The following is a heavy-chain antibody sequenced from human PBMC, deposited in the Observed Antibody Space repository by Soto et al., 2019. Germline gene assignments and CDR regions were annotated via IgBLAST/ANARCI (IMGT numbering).Heavy chain of an antibody. V-gene: IGHV1-18*01. CDR2: ISAYNGNT. D-gene: IGHD3-3*01. Sequence: ASVKVSCKASGYTFTSYGISWVRQAPGQGLEWMGWISAYNGNTNYAQKLQGRVTMTTDTSTSTAYMELRSLRSDDTAVYYCARVPIPYYDFWSGYYYFDYWGQGTLVTVSS. CDR3: ARVPIPYYDFWSGYYYFDY. CDR1: GYTFTSYG. J-gene: IGHJ4*02.